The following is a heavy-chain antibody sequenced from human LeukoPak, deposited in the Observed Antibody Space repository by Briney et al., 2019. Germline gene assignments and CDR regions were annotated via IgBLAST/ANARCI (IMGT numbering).Heavy chain of an antibody. CDR1: GYTFTGYY. CDR3: ARGGGYIDY. CDR2: ISGYNGNT. J-gene: IGHJ4*02. Sequence: ASVKVSCKASGYTFTGYYLHWVRQAPGQGLEWMGWISGYNGNTNYAQKFQGRVTMTTDTSTSTAYLELRSLRSDDTAVYYCARGGGYIDYWGQGTLVTVSS. V-gene: IGHV1-18*04. D-gene: IGHD3-10*01.